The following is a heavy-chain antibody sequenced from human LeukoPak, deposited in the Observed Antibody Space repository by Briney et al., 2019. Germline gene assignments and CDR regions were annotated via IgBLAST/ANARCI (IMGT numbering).Heavy chain of an antibody. J-gene: IGHJ4*02. CDR1: GDTVTNYA. Sequence: ASVKVSCKASGDTVTNYAMQWVRRAPGQRLEWMGWINAGNGHTRYSQRFQGRVTITRDTSASTVYMEVTSLRFEDTAVYYCARGIWSRTVSSYYFDCWGQGTLVTVSS. D-gene: IGHD3-3*01. V-gene: IGHV1-3*01. CDR3: ARGIWSRTVSSYYFDC. CDR2: INAGNGHT.